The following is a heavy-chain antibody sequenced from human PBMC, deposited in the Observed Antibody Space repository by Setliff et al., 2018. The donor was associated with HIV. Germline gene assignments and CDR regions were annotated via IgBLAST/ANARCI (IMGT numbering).Heavy chain of an antibody. V-gene: IGHV3-48*03. CDR1: GFTFSSSE. CDR2: ISSSGTTI. Sequence: PGGSLRLSCAASGFTFSSSEMNWVRQAPGKGLEWVSYISSSGTTIYYADSVKGRFTISRDNAKNSLYLQMNSLRAEDTAVYYCARPNYYDSSGSFDYWGQGTLVTVSS. J-gene: IGHJ4*02. D-gene: IGHD3-22*01. CDR3: ARPNYYDSSGSFDY.